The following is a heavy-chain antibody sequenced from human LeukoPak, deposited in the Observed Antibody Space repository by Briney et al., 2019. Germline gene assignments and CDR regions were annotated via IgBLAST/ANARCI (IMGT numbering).Heavy chain of an antibody. D-gene: IGHD4-23*01. J-gene: IGHJ4*02. CDR2: SYYTGSP. CDR3: AGVRSTVGWRSFDY. Sequence: PSETLSLTCTVSGSISSYYWSWTRQAPGKGLEWIGHSYYTGSPNYNPSLKSRVTISVDTPKNQFSLKLSSVTAADTAVYYCAGVRSTVGWRSFDYWGQGILVTVSS. CDR1: GSISSYY. V-gene: IGHV4-59*08.